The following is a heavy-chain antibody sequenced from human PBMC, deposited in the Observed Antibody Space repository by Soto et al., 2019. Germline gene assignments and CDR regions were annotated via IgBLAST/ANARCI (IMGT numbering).Heavy chain of an antibody. CDR2: ISGSGGNT. D-gene: IGHD3-10*01. Sequence: EVQLLESGGGLVQPGGSLRLSCAASGFTFSSYAMSWVRQAPGKGLEWVSAISGSGGNTYYADSVKGRFTISRDNSKNTLYLQVNSLRAEDTAIYYCARDPMVRGLGHRYGMDVWGQGTTVTVSS. CDR3: ARDPMVRGLGHRYGMDV. J-gene: IGHJ6*02. CDR1: GFTFSSYA. V-gene: IGHV3-23*01.